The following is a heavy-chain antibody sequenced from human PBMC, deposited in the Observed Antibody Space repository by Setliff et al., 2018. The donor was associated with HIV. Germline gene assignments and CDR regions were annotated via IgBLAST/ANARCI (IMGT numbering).Heavy chain of an antibody. Sequence: SETLSLTCAVSGYSISSGHYWGWIRQSPGKGLEWIASIHHSGNTYHNPSLKSRVTMSVGTSKNQVSLKLTSVTAEDTAVFYCARGVHCTSTTCYPSFYFDYWGQGIMVTVSS. D-gene: IGHD2-2*01. CDR3: ARGVHCTSTTCYPSFYFDY. J-gene: IGHJ4*02. V-gene: IGHV4-38-2*01. CDR2: IHHSGNT. CDR1: GYSISSGHY.